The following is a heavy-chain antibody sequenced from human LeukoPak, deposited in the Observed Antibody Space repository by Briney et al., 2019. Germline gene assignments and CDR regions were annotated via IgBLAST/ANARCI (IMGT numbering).Heavy chain of an antibody. Sequence: SETLSLTCTVSGGSISSYYWSWIRQPPGKGLEWIGYIYYSGSTNYNPSLKSRVTISVDTSKNQFSLKLSSVTAADTAVYYCARDTTPTGGDAFDIWGQGTMVTVSS. J-gene: IGHJ3*02. CDR2: IYYSGST. CDR3: ARDTTPTGGDAFDI. D-gene: IGHD1-14*01. CDR1: GGSISSYY. V-gene: IGHV4-59*01.